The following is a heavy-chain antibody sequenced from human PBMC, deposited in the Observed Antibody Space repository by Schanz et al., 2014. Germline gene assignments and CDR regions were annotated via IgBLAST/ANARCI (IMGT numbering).Heavy chain of an antibody. J-gene: IGHJ2*01. CDR3: ARDTTWRLDL. Sequence: QVQLQESGPGLVKPSQTLSLTCTVSGGSIRSGTYYWSWIRQPAGKALEWVGRVFPNGITNYNPSRKSRDTISQDTSRNLFTLTLAAPTAADTAVDYCARDTTWRLDLWGRGTLVTVSS. D-gene: IGHD1-1*01. V-gene: IGHV4-61*02. CDR1: GGSIRSGTYY. CDR2: VFPNGIT.